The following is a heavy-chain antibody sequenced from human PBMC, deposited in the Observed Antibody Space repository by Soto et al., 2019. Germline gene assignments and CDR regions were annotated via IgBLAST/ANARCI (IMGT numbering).Heavy chain of an antibody. CDR2: IYYSGST. J-gene: IGHJ5*02. CDR3: ARLGEYYQSLDP. D-gene: IGHD2-2*01. Sequence: SETLSLTCPFSGGSISSGGYYWSWIRQHPGKGLEWIGYIYYSGSTYYNPSLKSRVTISVDTSKNQFSLKLSSVTAADTAVYYCARLGEYYQSLDPWGPGTLVTVSS. V-gene: IGHV4-31*03. CDR1: GGSISSGGYY.